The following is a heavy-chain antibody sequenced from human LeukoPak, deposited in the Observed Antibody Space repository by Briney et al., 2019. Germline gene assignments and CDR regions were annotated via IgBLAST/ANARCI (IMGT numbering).Heavy chain of an antibody. V-gene: IGHV6-1*01. CDR2: TYYRSKWNT. J-gene: IGHJ4*02. Sequence: SQTLSLTCAISGDSLSNNNVAWNWIRQSPSRGLEWLGRTYYRSKWNTDYAVSVKSRITINSDTSKNQFSLQLSPVTPEDTAVYYCARGCYSSFDYWDQGTLVTVSS. D-gene: IGHD5-18*01. CDR1: GDSLSNNNVA. CDR3: ARGCYSSFDY.